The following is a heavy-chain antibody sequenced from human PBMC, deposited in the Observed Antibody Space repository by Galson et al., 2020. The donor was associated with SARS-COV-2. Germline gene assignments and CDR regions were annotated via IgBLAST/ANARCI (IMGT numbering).Heavy chain of an antibody. Sequence: GESLKISCTASGFTFSRSGMHWVRQAPGKGLEWVALISYDGSDKYYADSVKGRFTISRDNSKSTLYLQLNSLRAEDTAVYYCAKGITVNWFDPWGQGTLVTVSS. D-gene: IGHD4-17*01. CDR1: GFTFSRSG. CDR3: AKGITVNWFDP. J-gene: IGHJ5*02. CDR2: ISYDGSDK. V-gene: IGHV3-30*18.